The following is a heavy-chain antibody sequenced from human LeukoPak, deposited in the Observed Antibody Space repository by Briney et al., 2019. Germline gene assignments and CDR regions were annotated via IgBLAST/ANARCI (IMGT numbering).Heavy chain of an antibody. CDR3: ARDGARDYYDSSGYYRFDY. Sequence: GGSLRLSCAASGFTFSSYGMHWVRQAPGKGLEWVSSISSSSSYIYYADSVKGRFTISRDNAKNSLYLQMNSLRAEDTAVYYCARDGARDYYDSSGYYRFDYWGQGTLVTVSS. CDR2: ISSSSSYI. CDR1: GFTFSSYG. V-gene: IGHV3-21*01. D-gene: IGHD3-22*01. J-gene: IGHJ4*02.